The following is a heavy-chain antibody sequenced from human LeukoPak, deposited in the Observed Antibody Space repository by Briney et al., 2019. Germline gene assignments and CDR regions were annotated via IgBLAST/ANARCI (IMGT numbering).Heavy chain of an antibody. CDR3: ASAGGDSRSPLPFYY. Sequence: GGSLRLSCAASGFAFGNYWMSWVRQAPGKGLEWVANIKQDGSEKYYVDSVKGRFTISRDNAENSLSLQMNSLRAEDTAVYYCASAGGDSRSPLPFYYWGQGTLATVSS. CDR1: GFAFGNYW. D-gene: IGHD3-22*01. CDR2: IKQDGSEK. V-gene: IGHV3-7*03. J-gene: IGHJ4*02.